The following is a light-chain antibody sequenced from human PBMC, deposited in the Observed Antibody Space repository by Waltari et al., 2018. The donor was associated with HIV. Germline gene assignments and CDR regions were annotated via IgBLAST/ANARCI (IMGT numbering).Light chain of an antibody. CDR3: SAWDSSLSAWV. Sequence: QAGLSQPPSVSKGLRQTATLTCTGNSNNVGYQGAAWLQQHQGHPPKLLTYRNNNRPPGILGRFSASRSGNTASLTITGLQPEDEADYYCSAWDSSLSAWVFGGGTKLTVL. CDR2: RNN. CDR1: SNNVGYQG. J-gene: IGLJ3*02. V-gene: IGLV10-54*01.